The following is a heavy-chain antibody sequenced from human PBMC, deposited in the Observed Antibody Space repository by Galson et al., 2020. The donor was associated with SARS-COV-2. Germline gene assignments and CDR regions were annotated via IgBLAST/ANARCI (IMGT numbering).Heavy chain of an antibody. J-gene: IGHJ4*01. CDR2: IYTGVNT. D-gene: IGHD1-26*01. Sequence: SETLSLTCTVSGGTISSGSYYWSWLRQTARKALEWIRRIYTGVNTNYNPSLKSRVTISVDTSKNQFSLKLSSVTAADTAVYYCARESRWDLDFDH. CDR3: ARESRWDLDFDH. CDR1: GGTISSGSYY. V-gene: IGHV4-61*02.